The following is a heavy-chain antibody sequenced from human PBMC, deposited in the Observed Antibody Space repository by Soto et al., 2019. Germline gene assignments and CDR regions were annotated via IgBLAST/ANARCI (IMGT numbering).Heavy chain of an antibody. CDR2: IIPIFGTA. D-gene: IGHD5-18*01. J-gene: IGHJ6*02. V-gene: IGHV1-69*13. Sequence: ASVKVSCKASGGTFSSDASSWVRQAPGQGLEWMGGIIPIFGTANYAQKFQGRVTITADESTSTAYMELSSLRSEDTAVYYCASKSEGATASVDYYYGMDVWGQGTTVTVS. CDR3: ASKSEGATASVDYYYGMDV. CDR1: GGTFSSDA.